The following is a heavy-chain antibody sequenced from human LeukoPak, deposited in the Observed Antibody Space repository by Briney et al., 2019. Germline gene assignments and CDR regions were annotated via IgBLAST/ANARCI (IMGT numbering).Heavy chain of an antibody. D-gene: IGHD6-19*01. CDR2: IHYSWST. V-gene: IGHV4-59*11. J-gene: IGHJ4*02. CDR1: GGSISGHY. Sequence: SETLSLPCTVSGGSISGHYWNWVRQPPGKGLEWIGYIHYSWSTIYHPSLKSRVTISQDTSINPFSLKVSSVSAADTGLYFCARGVPVTGPSTGPKRLDYWGQGTLVTVSS. CDR3: ARGVPVTGPSTGPKRLDY.